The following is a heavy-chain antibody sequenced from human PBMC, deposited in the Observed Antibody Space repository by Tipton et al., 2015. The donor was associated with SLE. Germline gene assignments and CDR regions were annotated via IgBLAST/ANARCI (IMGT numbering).Heavy chain of an antibody. V-gene: IGHV4-59*01. CDR2: ICHSGST. CDR3: AGERVHPYWYFDV. D-gene: IGHD1-1*01. J-gene: IGHJ2*01. CDR1: GGSIGSYY. Sequence: TLSLTCTFSGGSIGSYYWSWMRQPPGKALEWIGYICHSGSTNHNPSLKSRVTISVDTSKNQFPLKLNAVTAADTAVYFCAGERVHPYWYFDVWGRGTLVTVSS.